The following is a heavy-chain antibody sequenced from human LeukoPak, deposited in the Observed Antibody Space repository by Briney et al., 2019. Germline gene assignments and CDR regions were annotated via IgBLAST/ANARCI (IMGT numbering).Heavy chain of an antibody. V-gene: IGHV4-59*01. J-gene: IGHJ4*02. D-gene: IGHD6-13*01. CDR3: VRGKEAAAGLRIFDY. CDR1: GGSLISNY. CDR2: IYSSGST. Sequence: SETLSLTCTVSGGSLISNYWSWIRQPPGKGLEWIGYIYSSGSTNYNPSRESRVTIAVDTYKNQYSLKLSSVTAADTAVYCCVRGKEAAAGLRIFDYWGQGTLVSVSS.